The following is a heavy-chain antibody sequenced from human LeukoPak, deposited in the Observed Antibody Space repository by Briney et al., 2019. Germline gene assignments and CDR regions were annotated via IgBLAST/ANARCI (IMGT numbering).Heavy chain of an antibody. CDR2: IYYSGST. J-gene: IGHJ4*02. D-gene: IGHD3-3*01. Sequence: SETLSLTCTVSGGSISSYHWSWIRQPPRKGLEWIGYIYYSGSTNYNPSLKSRVTISVDTSKNQFSLKLSSVTAADTAVYYCARAPPYYDFWSGYYTGGPRGFDYWGQGTLVTVSS. CDR1: GGSISSYH. V-gene: IGHV4-59*01. CDR3: ARAPPYYDFWSGYYTGGPRGFDY.